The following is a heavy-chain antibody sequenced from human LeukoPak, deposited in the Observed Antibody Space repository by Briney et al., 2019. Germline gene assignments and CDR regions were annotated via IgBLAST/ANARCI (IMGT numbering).Heavy chain of an antibody. J-gene: IGHJ5*02. CDR1: GGSISSYY. V-gene: IGHV4-59*12. D-gene: IGHD3-10*01. CDR2: IYYSGTT. CDR3: ATTWDYGSGPGGWFDP. Sequence: PSETLSLTCTVSGGSISSYYWSWIRQPPGKGLEWIGHIYYSGTTNYNPSLKSRVTISVDTSKNQFSLKLSSVTAADTAVYYCATTWDYGSGPGGWFDPWGQGTLVTVSS.